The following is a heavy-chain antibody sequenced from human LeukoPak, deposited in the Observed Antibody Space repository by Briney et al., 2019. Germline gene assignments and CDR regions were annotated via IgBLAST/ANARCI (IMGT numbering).Heavy chain of an antibody. D-gene: IGHD7-27*01. CDR1: GYTFTTYY. J-gene: IGHJ3*02. Sequence: ASVKVSCKASGYTFTTYYMHWVRQAPGQGLEWMGIINPSGGSTTCAQKFQGRVTMTRDTSTSTVYVELSSLRSEDTAVYYCARIKLGVNAFDIWGQGTVVTASS. V-gene: IGHV1-46*03. CDR2: INPSGGST. CDR3: ARIKLGVNAFDI.